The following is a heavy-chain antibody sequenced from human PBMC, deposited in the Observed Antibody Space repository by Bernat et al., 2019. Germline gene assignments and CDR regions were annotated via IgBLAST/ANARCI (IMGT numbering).Heavy chain of an antibody. D-gene: IGHD6-13*01. V-gene: IGHV3-48*03. J-gene: IGHJ5*02. CDR2: ISSSGSTI. CDR1: GFTFSSYE. Sequence: EVRRVESGGCLVQPGVSLVLSCAVSGFTFSSYEMNWVRQAPGMGLEHISYISSSGSTIKYADSVKGRFTISRDNAKNSLYLQMNGLRAEDTAVYYCVRALGSSRNWFDPWGHGTLVTVSS. CDR3: VRALGSSRNWFDP.